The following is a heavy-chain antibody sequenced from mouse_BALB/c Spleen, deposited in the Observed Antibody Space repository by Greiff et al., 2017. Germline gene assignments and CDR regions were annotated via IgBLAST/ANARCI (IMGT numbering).Heavy chain of an antibody. Sequence: EVHLVESGGGLVQPGGSLKLSCAASGFTFSSYGMSWVRQTPDKRLELVATINSNGGSTYYPDSVKGRFTISRDNAKNTLYLQMSSLKSEDTAMYYCARLITALYYAMDYWGQGTSVTVSS. CDR3: ARLITALYYAMDY. J-gene: IGHJ4*01. D-gene: IGHD2-4*01. CDR2: INSNGGST. V-gene: IGHV5-6-3*01. CDR1: GFTFSSYG.